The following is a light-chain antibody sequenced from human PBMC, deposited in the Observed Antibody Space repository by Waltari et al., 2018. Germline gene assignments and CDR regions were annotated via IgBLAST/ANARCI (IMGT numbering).Light chain of an antibody. CDR1: SGIDVGAYW. Sequence: QAVLTQPSSLSASPGASASLTCTLRSGIDVGAYWIYWYQQRPGSPPQYLLTYKSDSDQQQGSGVPSRFSGSKDASANAGILLISGLQSDDEADYYCMIWHNSAYVFGSGTTVTVL. CDR2: YKSDSDQ. J-gene: IGLJ1*01. CDR3: MIWHNSAYV. V-gene: IGLV5-45*03.